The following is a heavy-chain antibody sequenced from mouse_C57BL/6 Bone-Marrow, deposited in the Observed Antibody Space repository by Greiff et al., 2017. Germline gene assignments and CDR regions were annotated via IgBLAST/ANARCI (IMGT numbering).Heavy chain of an antibody. CDR1: GFNIQDDY. D-gene: IGHD1-1*01. Sequence: VQLQQSGAELVRPGASVKLSCTASGFNIQDDYMHWVKQRPDQGLEWLGWIDPENGDTASASKFPGKATITADTSSNTAYLQHSSLTSEDAAVDYCTTTDDFDYWGQGTTLTVAS. J-gene: IGHJ2*01. CDR2: IDPENGDT. V-gene: IGHV14-4*01. CDR3: TTTDDFDY.